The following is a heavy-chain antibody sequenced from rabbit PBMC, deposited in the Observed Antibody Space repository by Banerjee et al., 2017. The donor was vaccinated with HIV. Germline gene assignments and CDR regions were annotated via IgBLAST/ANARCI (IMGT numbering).Heavy chain of an antibody. CDR2: IYAGSVGNT. V-gene: IGHV1S45*01. Sequence: QQQLEESGGGLVKPGGSLTLTCTASGFSFSSSYWICWVRQAPGKGLEWIACIYAGSVGNTYYATWAKGRFTISKTSSTTVTLQMTSLTAADTATYFCARGYYSYGYVGDAYFSLWGQGTLVTVS. J-gene: IGHJ4*01. CDR3: ARGYYSYGYVGDAYFSL. D-gene: IGHD6-1*01. CDR1: GFSFSSSYW.